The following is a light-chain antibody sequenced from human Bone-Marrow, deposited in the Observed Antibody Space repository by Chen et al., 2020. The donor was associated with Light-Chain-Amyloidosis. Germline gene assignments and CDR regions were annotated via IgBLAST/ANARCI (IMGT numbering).Light chain of an antibody. CDR3: SSYTITSTLV. CDR2: EVT. V-gene: IGLV2-14*01. J-gene: IGLJ1*01. CDR1: SSDVGGDNH. Sequence: QSALTQPASVSGSPGQSITISCTGTSSDVGGDNHASWYQQHPDKAPKLMIYEVTNRPSWVPDRFSGSKSDSTASLTISVLRTEDEADYFCSSYTITSTLVFGSGTRVTVL.